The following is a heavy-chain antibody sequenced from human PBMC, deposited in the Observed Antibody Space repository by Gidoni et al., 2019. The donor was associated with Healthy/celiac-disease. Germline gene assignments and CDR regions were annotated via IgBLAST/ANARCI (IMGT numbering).Heavy chain of an antibody. Sequence: EVQLLESGGGLVQPGGSLRLACAASGFTFSSYAMSWVRQAPGKGLGLVSAISGSGGSTYYADAVKGRFTISRDNSKNTLYLQMNSLRAEDTAVYYCAKGHDYGDYEATPDYWGQGTLVTVSS. V-gene: IGHV3-23*01. J-gene: IGHJ4*02. CDR1: GFTFSSYA. CDR2: ISGSGGST. CDR3: AKGHDYGDYEATPDY. D-gene: IGHD4-17*01.